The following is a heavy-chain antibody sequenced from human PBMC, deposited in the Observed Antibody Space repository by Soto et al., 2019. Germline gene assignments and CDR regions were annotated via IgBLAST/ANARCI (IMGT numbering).Heavy chain of an antibody. CDR1: GFTFNSAC. V-gene: IGHV3-15*01. Sequence: VLLVESGGGLLNPGGSLRLSCAASGFTFNSACMNWVRQAPGKGLEWIGRIKSQTEGGTTDYAEPVKGRFTISRDDSKNTLYLQVNSLRTEDTAVYYCTPDYYGSGELFGYLDFWGQGTLDIVSS. J-gene: IGHJ4*02. CDR3: TPDYYGSGELFGYLDF. CDR2: IKSQTEGGTT. D-gene: IGHD3-10*01.